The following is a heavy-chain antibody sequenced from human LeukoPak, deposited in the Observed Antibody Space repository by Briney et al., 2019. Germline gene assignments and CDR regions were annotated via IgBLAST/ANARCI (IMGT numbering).Heavy chain of an antibody. V-gene: IGHV3-48*03. D-gene: IGHD3-16*01. CDR3: ATEHWGPNS. CDR1: GFTFSSYE. Sequence: PGGSLRLSCAASGFTFSSYEMNWVRQAPGKGLEWVSYISSSGSTIYYVDSVKGRFTISRDNAKNSLYLQMNSLRAEDTAVYYCATEHWGPNSWGQGTLVTVSS. CDR2: ISSSGSTI. J-gene: IGHJ4*02.